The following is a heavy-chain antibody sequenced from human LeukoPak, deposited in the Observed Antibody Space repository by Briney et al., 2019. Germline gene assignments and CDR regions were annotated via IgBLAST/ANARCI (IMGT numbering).Heavy chain of an antibody. Sequence: SVKVSCKASGGTFSSYAISWVRQAPGQGLEWMGGIIPIFGTANYAQKFQGRVTITTDESTSTAYMELSSLRSEDTAVYYCASQSSWGTFFDYWGQGTLVTVSS. CDR1: GGTFSSYA. J-gene: IGHJ4*02. V-gene: IGHV1-69*05. CDR2: IIPIFGTA. D-gene: IGHD6-13*01. CDR3: ASQSSWGTFFDY.